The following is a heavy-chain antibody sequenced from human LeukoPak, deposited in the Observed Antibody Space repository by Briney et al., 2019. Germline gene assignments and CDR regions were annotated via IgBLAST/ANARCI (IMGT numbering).Heavy chain of an antibody. CDR2: ISAYNGNT. D-gene: IGHD4-17*01. CDR1: GYTFTSYG. V-gene: IGHV1-18*01. CDR3: ARDRSTVTLGDY. Sequence: ASVKVYCKASGYTFTSYGISWVRQAPGQGLEWMGWISAYNGNTNYAQKLQGRVTMTTDTSTSTAYMELRSLRSGDTAVYYCARDRSTVTLGDYWGQGTLVTVSS. J-gene: IGHJ4*02.